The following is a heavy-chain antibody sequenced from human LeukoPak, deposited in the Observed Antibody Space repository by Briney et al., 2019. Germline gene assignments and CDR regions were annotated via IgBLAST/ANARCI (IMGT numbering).Heavy chain of an antibody. CDR1: GGSFSGYY. CDR3: ARGSYQSPRYCSSTSCYYYGMDV. Sequence: SETLSLTCAVYGGSFSGYYWSWIRQPPGKGLEWIGEINHSGSTNYNPSLKSRVTISVDTSKNQFSLKLSSVTAADTAVYYCARGSYQSPRYCSSTSCYYYGMDVWGKGTTITVSS. D-gene: IGHD2-2*01. V-gene: IGHV4-34*01. CDR2: INHSGST. J-gene: IGHJ6*04.